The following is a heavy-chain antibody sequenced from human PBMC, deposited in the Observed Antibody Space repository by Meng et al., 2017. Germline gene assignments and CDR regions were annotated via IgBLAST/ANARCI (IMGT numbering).Heavy chain of an antibody. CDR1: GFPVTTSY. Sequence: EVTLVETGGGLVQPGGSLRVSCTAYGFPVTTSYMSWGRQAQGKGLEWVSVIYSGGSTYYADSVKGRFSISRDNSKNTLYLQMNSLRAEDTAVYFCARDSSSGWYHNYWGQGTLVTVSS. J-gene: IGHJ4*02. CDR3: ARDSSSGWYHNY. CDR2: IYSGGST. V-gene: IGHV3-53*02. D-gene: IGHD6-19*01.